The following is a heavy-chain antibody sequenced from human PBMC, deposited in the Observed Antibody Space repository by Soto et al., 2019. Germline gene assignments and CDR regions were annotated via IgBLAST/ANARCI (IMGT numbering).Heavy chain of an antibody. CDR2: ISYDGSNK. CDR1: GFTFSSYG. D-gene: IGHD2-8*01. Sequence: QVQLVESGGGVVQPGRSLRLSCAASGFTFSSYGMHWVRQAPGKGLEWVAVISYDGSNKYYADSVKGRFTISRDNSKNALYLQMNSLRAEDRAVYYCAKDGDGAFDYWGQGTLVTVSS. CDR3: AKDGDGAFDY. V-gene: IGHV3-30*18. J-gene: IGHJ4*02.